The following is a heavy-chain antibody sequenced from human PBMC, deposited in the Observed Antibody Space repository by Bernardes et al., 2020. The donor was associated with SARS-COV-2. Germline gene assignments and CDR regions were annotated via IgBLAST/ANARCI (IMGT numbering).Heavy chain of an antibody. V-gene: IGHV2-70*04. J-gene: IGHJ4*02. D-gene: IGHD2-2*01. CDR2: IDWDDDK. CDR3: ARISRDCTSASCYFDY. Sequence: SGPTLVKPTQTLTLTCTFSGFSLTTSEMRVSWIRQPPGKALEWLARIDWDDDKFYTTSLKSRLTISKDTSKNQVVLTMTNMDPVDTATYYCARISRDCTSASCYFDYWGQGTLVTVSS. CDR1: GFSLTTSEMR.